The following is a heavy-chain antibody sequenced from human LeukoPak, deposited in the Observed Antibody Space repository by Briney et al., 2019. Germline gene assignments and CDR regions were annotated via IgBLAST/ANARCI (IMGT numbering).Heavy chain of an antibody. V-gene: IGHV3-48*03. CDR2: ISSSGTTI. CDR3: ARRRGGWLDP. J-gene: IGHJ5*02. CDR1: GFTFSSYE. Sequence: PGGSLRLSCAAFGFTFSSYEMNWVRQAPGKGLEWVSDISSSGTTIYYADSVKGRFTVSRDNAKNSLYLQMNSLRAEDTAVYYCARRRGGWLDPWGQGTLVTVSS.